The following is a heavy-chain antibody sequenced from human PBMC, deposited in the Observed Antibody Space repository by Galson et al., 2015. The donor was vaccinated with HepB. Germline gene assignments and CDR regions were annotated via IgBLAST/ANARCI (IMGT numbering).Heavy chain of an antibody. Sequence: GQGLEWMGGIIPIFGTTNYAQNFQGRVTITADESASTAYMELSSLTSEDTAVYYCARGGVLGATTYSDYWGQGTLVTVSS. V-gene: IGHV1-69*01. CDR2: IIPIFGTT. D-gene: IGHD1-26*01. CDR3: ARGGVLGATTYSDY. J-gene: IGHJ4*02.